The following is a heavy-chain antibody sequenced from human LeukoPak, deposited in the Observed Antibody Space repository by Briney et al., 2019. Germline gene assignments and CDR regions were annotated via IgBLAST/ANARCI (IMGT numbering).Heavy chain of an antibody. CDR2: IINIDGRT. CDR3: AKRPGYGFAFDL. V-gene: IGHV3-23*01. Sequence: GGSLRLSCAASGFTFINSDMSWVRQAPGKGLEWVSTIINIDGRTFYADSVEGRFTISSDKSKSTLYLQMNSLRAEDTALYYCAKRPGYGFAFDLWGQGTVVTVSS. CDR1: GFTFINSD. J-gene: IGHJ3*01. D-gene: IGHD2-15*01.